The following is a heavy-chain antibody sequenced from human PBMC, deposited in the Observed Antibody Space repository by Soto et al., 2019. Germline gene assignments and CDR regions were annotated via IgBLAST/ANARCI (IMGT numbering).Heavy chain of an antibody. V-gene: IGHV3-30-3*01. CDR2: ISYDGSNK. J-gene: IGHJ6*02. CDR1: GFTFSSYA. CDR3: ARDVRIAARQFVDGMDV. Sequence: QVQLVESGGGVVQPGRSLRLSCAASGFTFSSYAMHWVRQAPGKGLEWVAVISYDGSNKYYADSVKGRFTIPRDNSKNTLYLKMNSMRAEDTAVYYCARDVRIAARQFVDGMDVWGQGTTVTVSS. D-gene: IGHD6-6*01.